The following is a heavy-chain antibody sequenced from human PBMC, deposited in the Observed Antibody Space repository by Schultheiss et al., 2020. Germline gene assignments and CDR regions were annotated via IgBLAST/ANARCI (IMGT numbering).Heavy chain of an antibody. D-gene: IGHD2-2*03. Sequence: SATLSLTCAVYGGSFSGYYWSWIRQPPGKGLEWIGEINHSGSTNYNPSLKSRVTISVDTSKNQFSLKLSSVTAADTAVYYCARALDIVGGDWFDPWGQGTLVTVSS. CDR3: ARALDIVGGDWFDP. J-gene: IGHJ5*02. CDR1: GGSFSGYY. V-gene: IGHV4-34*01. CDR2: INHSGST.